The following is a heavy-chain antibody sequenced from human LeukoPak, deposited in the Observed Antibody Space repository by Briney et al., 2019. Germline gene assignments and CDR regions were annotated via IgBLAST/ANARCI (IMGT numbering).Heavy chain of an antibody. CDR1: GYTFTGYY. D-gene: IGHD4-17*01. V-gene: IGHV1-2*02. CDR2: INPNSGVT. Sequence: GASVKVSCKASGYTFTGYYMHWVRQAPGQGLEWMGWINPNSGVTDYAQKFQGRVTMTRDTSISTAYMEVSSLRSDDTAVYYCARDFVRAYGDKFDYWGQGTLVTVSS. J-gene: IGHJ4*02. CDR3: ARDFVRAYGDKFDY.